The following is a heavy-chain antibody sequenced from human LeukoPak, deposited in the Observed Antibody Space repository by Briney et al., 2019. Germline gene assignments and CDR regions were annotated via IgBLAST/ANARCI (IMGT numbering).Heavy chain of an antibody. CDR1: GFIFTKYG. CDR3: ARDPSNTSGWKTWFDT. D-gene: IGHD6-19*01. V-gene: IGHV1-18*01. CDR2: ISGYNGDT. J-gene: IGHJ5*02. Sequence: ASVKVSCKASGFIFTKYGISWVRQAPGQGLEWVGWISGYNGDTNYALKLQGRVTMTRDTSTTTVYMELRSLRSDDTAFYYCARDPSNTSGWKTWFDTWGQGTLVTVSS.